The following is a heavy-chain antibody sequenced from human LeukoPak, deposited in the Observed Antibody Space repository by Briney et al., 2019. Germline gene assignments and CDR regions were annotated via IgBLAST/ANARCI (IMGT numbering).Heavy chain of an antibody. J-gene: IGHJ5*02. CDR3: AGVRYCSSTSCFFDP. D-gene: IGHD2-2*01. CDR1: GGSISSRSYH. V-gene: IGHV4-39*07. Sequence: SETLSLTCTVSGGSISSRSYHWGWIRQPPGKGLEWIGEINHSGSTNYNPSLKSRVTISVDTSKNQFSLKLSSVTAADTAVYYCAGVRYCSSTSCFFDPWGQGTLVTVSS. CDR2: INHSGST.